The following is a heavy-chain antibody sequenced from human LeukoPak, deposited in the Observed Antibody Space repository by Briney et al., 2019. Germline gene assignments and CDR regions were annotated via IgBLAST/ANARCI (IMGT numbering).Heavy chain of an antibody. CDR3: ARDQWLQSNWFDP. Sequence: ASVTVSCKASGYTFTSYAMHWVRQAPGQRLEWMGWINAGNGNTKYSQKFQGRVTITRDTSASTAYMELSSLRSEDTAVYYCARDQWLQSNWFDPWGQGTLVTVSS. CDR1: GYTFTSYA. D-gene: IGHD5-24*01. CDR2: INAGNGNT. V-gene: IGHV1-3*01. J-gene: IGHJ5*02.